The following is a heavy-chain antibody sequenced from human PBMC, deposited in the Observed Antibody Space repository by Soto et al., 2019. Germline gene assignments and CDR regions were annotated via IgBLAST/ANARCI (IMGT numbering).Heavy chain of an antibody. V-gene: IGHV4-61*08. CDR3: ARSPNYYYSGFDG. Sequence: FLTCTVSGGSVSSGDYFWSWLRQSPGKRLEWIAYIYYSGSTNYNPSLKSRATISVDTSKSQVSLTLTSMTAADAALYYCARSPNYYYSGFDGWGQGTAVTVFS. CDR2: IYYSGST. CDR1: GGSVSSGDYF. J-gene: IGHJ6*02. D-gene: IGHD3-10*01.